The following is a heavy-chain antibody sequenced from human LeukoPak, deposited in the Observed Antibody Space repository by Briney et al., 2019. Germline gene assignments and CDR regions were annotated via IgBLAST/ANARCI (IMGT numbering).Heavy chain of an antibody. CDR3: ARDEITIFGVVKGFDY. D-gene: IGHD3-3*01. CDR1: GGSISSYY. CDR2: IYTSGST. V-gene: IGHV4-4*07. Sequence: SETLSLTCTVSGGSISSYYWCWIRQPAGKGLEWIGRIYTSGSTNYNPSLKSRVTMSVDTSKNQFSLKLSSVTAADTAVYYCARDEITIFGVVKGFDYWGQGTLVTVSS. J-gene: IGHJ4*02.